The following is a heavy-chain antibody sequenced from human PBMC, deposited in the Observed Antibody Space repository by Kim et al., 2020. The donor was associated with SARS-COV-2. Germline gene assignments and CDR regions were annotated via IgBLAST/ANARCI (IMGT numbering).Heavy chain of an antibody. Sequence: SVKVSCKASGGTFSSYAISWVRQAPGQGLEWMGGIIPIFGTANYAQKFQGRVTITADESTSTAYMELSSLRSEDTAVYYCARRGGAGDTAEYNWFDPWGQGTLVTVSS. CDR1: GGTFSSYA. J-gene: IGHJ5*02. CDR2: IIPIFGTA. D-gene: IGHD5-18*01. V-gene: IGHV1-69*13. CDR3: ARRGGAGDTAEYNWFDP.